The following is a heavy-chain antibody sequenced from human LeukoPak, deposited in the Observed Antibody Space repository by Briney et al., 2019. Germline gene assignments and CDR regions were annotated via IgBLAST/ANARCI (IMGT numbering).Heavy chain of an antibody. J-gene: IGHJ4*02. CDR1: GFTVSTNY. V-gene: IGHV3-53*01. CDR2: IYSGSST. Sequence: GGSLRLSCAASGFTVSTNYMSWVRQAPGKGLEWVSVIYSGSSTYYADSVKGRFTISRDNSKNTLYLQMNSLRVEDTAVYYCAKSHDYGDGENFDYWGQGTLVTVSS. D-gene: IGHD4-17*01. CDR3: AKSHDYGDGENFDY.